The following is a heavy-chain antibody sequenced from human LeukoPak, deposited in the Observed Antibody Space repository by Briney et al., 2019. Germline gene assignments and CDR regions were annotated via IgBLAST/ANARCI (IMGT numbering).Heavy chain of an antibody. CDR2: INHSGST. Sequence: SETLSLTCAVYGGSFSGYYWSWIRQPPGKGLEWIGEINHSGSTNHNPSLKSRVTISVDTSKDQFSLKLSSVTAADTAVYYCARGRFSGYGADWGQGTLVTVSS. CDR3: ARGRFSGYGAD. V-gene: IGHV4-34*01. CDR1: GGSFSGYY. D-gene: IGHD5-12*01. J-gene: IGHJ4*02.